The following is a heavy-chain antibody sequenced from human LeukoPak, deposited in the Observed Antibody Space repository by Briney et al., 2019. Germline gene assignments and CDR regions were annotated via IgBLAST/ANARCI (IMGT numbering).Heavy chain of an antibody. CDR2: FDPEDGET. Sequence: ASVKVSCKVSGYTLTELSMHWVRQAPGKGLEWMGGFDPEDGETIYAQKFQGRVTMTEDTSTDTAYMGLSSLRSEDTAVYYCATDGWYRMHTAMRWLPFKDAFDIWGQGTMVTVSS. CDR1: GYTLTELS. D-gene: IGHD5-18*01. CDR3: ATDGWYRMHTAMRWLPFKDAFDI. V-gene: IGHV1-24*01. J-gene: IGHJ3*02.